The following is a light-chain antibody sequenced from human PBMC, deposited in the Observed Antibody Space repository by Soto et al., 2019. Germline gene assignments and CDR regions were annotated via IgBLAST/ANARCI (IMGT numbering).Light chain of an antibody. J-gene: IGKJ4*01. CDR2: AAS. V-gene: IGKV1-9*01. Sequence: DIQLTQFPSFLSASVGDRVTITCRASQGISSYLAWYQQKPGKAPKLLIYAASTLQSGVPSRLSGSGSGTEFTLTISSMKPEDFATYYCQQLNSTLTFGGGTKVDIK. CDR1: QGISSY. CDR3: QQLNSTLT.